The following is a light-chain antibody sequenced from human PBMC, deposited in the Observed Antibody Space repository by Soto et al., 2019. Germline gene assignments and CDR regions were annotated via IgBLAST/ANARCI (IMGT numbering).Light chain of an antibody. CDR1: SSDVGSSSF. Sequence: QSALTQPASVSGSPGQSISISCTGTSSDVGSSSFLSWYQQHPGKAPKLMIYDGNQRPSGVSNRFSGSKSGNTASLTISGLQAEDEADYYCCVYASTHLVFGGGTQLTVL. V-gene: IGLV2-23*01. J-gene: IGLJ2*01. CDR3: CVYASTHLV. CDR2: DGN.